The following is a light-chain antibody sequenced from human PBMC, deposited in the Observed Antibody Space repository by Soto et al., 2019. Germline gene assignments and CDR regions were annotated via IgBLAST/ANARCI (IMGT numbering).Light chain of an antibody. CDR2: DAS. J-gene: IGKJ3*01. CDR3: QKYKSAPYT. CDR1: QGISNS. Sequence: DMQMTQSPSSLSATLGDRVTITCRASQGISNSLAWYQQKPGKGPSLLIYDASTLQSGVPSRFSGSGSGTDFTLTINSLQPEDVATYYCQKYKSAPYTFGPGTKVDIK. V-gene: IGKV1-27*01.